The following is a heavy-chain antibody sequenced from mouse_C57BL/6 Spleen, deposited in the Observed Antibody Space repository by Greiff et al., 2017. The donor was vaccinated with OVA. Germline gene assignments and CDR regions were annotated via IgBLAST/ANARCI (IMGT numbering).Heavy chain of an antibody. CDR1: GYTFTDYY. Sequence: QVHVKQSGAELVRPGASVKLSCKASGYTFTDYYINWVKQRPGQGLEWIARIYPGSGNTYYNEKFKGKATLTAEKSSSTAYMQLSSLTSEDSAVYFCARRIYYGNPYYAMDYWGQGTSVTVSS. CDR3: ARRIYYGNPYYAMDY. V-gene: IGHV1-76*01. CDR2: IYPGSGNT. J-gene: IGHJ4*01. D-gene: IGHD2-1*01.